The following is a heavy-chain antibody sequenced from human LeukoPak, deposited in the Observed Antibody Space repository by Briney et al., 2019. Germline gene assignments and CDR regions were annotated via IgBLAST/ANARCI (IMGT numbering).Heavy chain of an antibody. V-gene: IGHV4-34*01. D-gene: IGHD2-15*01. Sequence: SETLSLTCAVYGGSFSGYYWSWIRQPPGKGLEWIGNIYSSGNTYYNASLKSRVTMYIDTSKNQFSLKLSSVTAADTAVYYCARGPGGSCYSGFDYWGQGTLVTVSS. CDR3: ARGPGGSCYSGFDY. J-gene: IGHJ4*02. CDR1: GGSFSGYY. CDR2: IYSSGNT.